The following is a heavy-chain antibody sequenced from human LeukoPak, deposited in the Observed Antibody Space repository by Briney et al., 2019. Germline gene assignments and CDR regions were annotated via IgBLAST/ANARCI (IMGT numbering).Heavy chain of an antibody. J-gene: IGHJ4*02. CDR1: GGSISSSSYY. V-gene: IGHV4-39*07. CDR2: IYHSGST. Sequence: SETLSLTRIVSGGSISSSSYYWGWIRQPPGKGLEWIGSIYHSGSTYYNPSLKSRVTISVDTSKNQFSLNLSSVTAADTAVYYCARGVARSSKFHFSYYFDYWGQGTLVTVSS. D-gene: IGHD3-3*02. CDR3: ARGVARSSKFHFSYYFDY.